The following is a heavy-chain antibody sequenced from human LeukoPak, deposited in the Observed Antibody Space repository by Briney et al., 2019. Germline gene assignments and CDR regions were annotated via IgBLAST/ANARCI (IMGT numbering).Heavy chain of an antibody. CDR2: INHSGST. Sequence: PSETLSLTCAVYGGSFSGYYWSWIRQPPGKGLELIGEINHSGSTNYNPSLKSRVTISVDKSKSQFSLKLSSVTAADTAVYYCARTFGSGFDYWGQGTLVTVSS. CDR1: GGSFSGYY. V-gene: IGHV4-34*01. CDR3: ARTFGSGFDY. J-gene: IGHJ4*02. D-gene: IGHD3-10*01.